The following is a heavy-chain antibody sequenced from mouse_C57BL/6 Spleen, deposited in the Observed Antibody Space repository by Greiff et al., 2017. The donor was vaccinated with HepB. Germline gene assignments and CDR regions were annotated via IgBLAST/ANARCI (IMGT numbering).Heavy chain of an antibody. CDR3: ARGGGYFDY. Sequence: QVQLQQPGAELVMPGASVKLSCKASGYTFTSYWMHWVKQKPGQGLEWIGEIDPSDSYTNYNQKFKGKSTLTVDKSPSTAYMQLSSLTSEDSAVYYCARGGGYFDYWGQGTTLTVSS. J-gene: IGHJ2*01. V-gene: IGHV1-69*01. CDR1: GYTFTSYW. CDR2: IDPSDSYT.